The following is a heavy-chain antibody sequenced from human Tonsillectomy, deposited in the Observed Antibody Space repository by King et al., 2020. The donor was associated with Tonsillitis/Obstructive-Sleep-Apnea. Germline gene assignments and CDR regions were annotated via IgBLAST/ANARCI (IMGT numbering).Heavy chain of an antibody. D-gene: IGHD3-3*01. CDR3: ARGFWSGSPGFDY. CDR2: IYAGGST. V-gene: IGHV3-66*01. CDR1: GFTVSSKY. Sequence: QLVQYGGGLVQPGGSLRLSCAASGFTVSSKYMSWVRQAPGKGLEWVSVIYAGGSTFYADSVKGRFTISRDNSKNTVYLQMNSLRAEDTAVYYCARGFWSGSPGFDYWGQGTLVTVSS. J-gene: IGHJ4*02.